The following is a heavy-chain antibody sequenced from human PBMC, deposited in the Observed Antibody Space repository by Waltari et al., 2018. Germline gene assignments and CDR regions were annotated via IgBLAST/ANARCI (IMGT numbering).Heavy chain of an antibody. CDR1: GFTFSSYS. Sequence: VQLVESGGGVVQPGRSLRLSCAASGFTFSSYSMNWVRQAPGKGLEWVSSISSSSSYIYYADSGKGRFTISRDNAKNSLYLQMNSLRAEDTAVYYCARSYSGSYYVNYFDYWGQGTLVTVSS. D-gene: IGHD1-26*01. J-gene: IGHJ4*02. CDR2: ISSSSSYI. V-gene: IGHV3-21*01. CDR3: ARSYSGSYYVNYFDY.